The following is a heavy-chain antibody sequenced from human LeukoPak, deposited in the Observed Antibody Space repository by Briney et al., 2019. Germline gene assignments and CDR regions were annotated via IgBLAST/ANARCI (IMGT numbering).Heavy chain of an antibody. J-gene: IGHJ4*02. V-gene: IGHV3-23*01. D-gene: IGHD3-22*01. CDR3: ARELVGSYDSSGYFDY. CDR2: ISGSGGST. CDR1: GFTFSSYA. Sequence: PGGSLRLSCAASGFTFSSYAMSWVRQAPGKGLEWVSAISGSGGSTYYADSVKGRFTISRDNSKNTLYLQMNSLRAEDTAVYYCARELVGSYDSSGYFDYWGQGTLVTVSS.